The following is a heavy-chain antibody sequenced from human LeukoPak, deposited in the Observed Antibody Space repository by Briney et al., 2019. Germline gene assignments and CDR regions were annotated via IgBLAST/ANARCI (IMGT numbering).Heavy chain of an antibody. Sequence: ASVKVSCKASGYSFTDYYMHWVRQAPGQGLEWMAWINPNSGGTNYAQKFQGRVTLTRDTSVNTVYMELSSLISDDTAVYYCARGPSSENWFDPWGQGTLVTVSS. CDR1: GYSFTDYY. J-gene: IGHJ5*02. V-gene: IGHV1-2*02. CDR2: INPNSGGT. D-gene: IGHD1-26*01. CDR3: ARGPSSENWFDP.